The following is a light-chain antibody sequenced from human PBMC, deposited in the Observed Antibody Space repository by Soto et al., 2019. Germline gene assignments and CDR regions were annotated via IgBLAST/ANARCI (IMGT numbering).Light chain of an antibody. Sequence: EIVMTQSPATLSVSPGERATLSCRASQSVSIDLAWYQQTPGQTPRLLVYGASSRATGIPDRFSGSGSGTDFTLTISRLEPEDFAVYYCQQHGSSPITFGQGTRLEIK. CDR1: QSVSID. CDR3: QQHGSSPIT. J-gene: IGKJ5*01. V-gene: IGKV3-20*01. CDR2: GAS.